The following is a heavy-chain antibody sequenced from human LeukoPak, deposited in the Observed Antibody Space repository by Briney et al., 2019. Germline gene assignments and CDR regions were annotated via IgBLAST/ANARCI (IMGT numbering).Heavy chain of an antibody. J-gene: IGHJ4*02. CDR3: ARPDSSSWYGY. V-gene: IGHV3-21*01. Sequence: GGSLRLSCAASGFTFRSYSMNWVRQAPGKGLEWVSSISSSSSYIYYADSAKGRFTISRDNAKNSLYLQMNSLRAEDTAVYYCARPDSSSWYGYWGQGTLVTVSS. D-gene: IGHD6-13*01. CDR2: ISSSSSYI. CDR1: GFTFRSYS.